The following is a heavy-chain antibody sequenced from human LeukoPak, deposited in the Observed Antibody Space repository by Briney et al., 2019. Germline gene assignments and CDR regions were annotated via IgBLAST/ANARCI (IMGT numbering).Heavy chain of an antibody. J-gene: IGHJ4*02. Sequence: SETLSLTCTVSGGSISSYYWSWIRQPPGKGLKWIGYIYYSGSTTYNPSLKSRVTISVDTSKNQFSLKLSSVTAADTAVYYCARHGNYGPAYFDFWGQGTLVTVSS. D-gene: IGHD3-10*01. CDR2: IYYSGST. V-gene: IGHV4-59*08. CDR3: ARHGNYGPAYFDF. CDR1: GGSISSYY.